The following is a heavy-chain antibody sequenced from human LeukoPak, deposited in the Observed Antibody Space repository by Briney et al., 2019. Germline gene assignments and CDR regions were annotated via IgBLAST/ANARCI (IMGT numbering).Heavy chain of an antibody. Sequence: SETLSLTCTVSGGSMNSYYWTWIRQPPGKGLEWIGSIYYTGITTYNPSLQSRVTLSVDTSKNQFPLRLTSVTAADTAVYYCAGSPEYCSGGNCYRFDHWGQGTLVTVSS. D-gene: IGHD2-15*01. CDR2: IYYTGIT. V-gene: IGHV4-59*08. CDR3: AGSPEYCSGGNCYRFDH. J-gene: IGHJ4*02. CDR1: GGSMNSYY.